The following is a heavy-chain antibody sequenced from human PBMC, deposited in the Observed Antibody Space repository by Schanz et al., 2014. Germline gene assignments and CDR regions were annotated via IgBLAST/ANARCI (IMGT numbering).Heavy chain of an antibody. CDR1: GFIFSDYY. V-gene: IGHV3-11*06. J-gene: IGHJ2*01. CDR2: LSGSSSDR. CDR3: ARLPFSGSLGPDCYFDF. D-gene: IGHD3-3*02. Sequence: QVQLVESGGGLVKPGGSLRLSCAASGFIFSDYYMSWIRQAPGKGLEWVSYLSGSSSDRNLADSVKGRFTISRDNAKSPLYLQMNSLRVEDTAIYYCARLPFSGSLGPDCYFDFWGRGTLVTVSS.